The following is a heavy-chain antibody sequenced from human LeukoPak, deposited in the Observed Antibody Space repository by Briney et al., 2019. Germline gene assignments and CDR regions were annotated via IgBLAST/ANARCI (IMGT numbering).Heavy chain of an antibody. CDR1: GGSISSGGYS. D-gene: IGHD2-2*01. J-gene: IGHJ4*02. Sequence: SETLSLTCAVSGGSISSGGYSWSWIRQPPGKGLERIGYIYHSGSTYYNPSLKSRVTISVDRSKNQFSLKLSSVTAADTAVYYCARYCSSTSCSSSYYFDHWGQGTLVTVSS. CDR3: ARYCSSTSCSSSYYFDH. V-gene: IGHV4-30-2*01. CDR2: IYHSGST.